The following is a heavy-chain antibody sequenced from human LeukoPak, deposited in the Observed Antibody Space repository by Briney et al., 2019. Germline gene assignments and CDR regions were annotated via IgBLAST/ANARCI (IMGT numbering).Heavy chain of an antibody. CDR2: INPNSGGT. Sequence: ASVKVSCKASGYTLTDYYMHWVRQAPGQGLEWMGWINPNSGGTNYAEKFQGRVTMTRDTSVTTAYMELSSLRSDDTAMYYCATLRRSGWYIGDWGQGTLVTVSS. J-gene: IGHJ4*02. V-gene: IGHV1-2*02. CDR1: GYTLTDYY. CDR3: ATLRRSGWYIGD. D-gene: IGHD6-19*01.